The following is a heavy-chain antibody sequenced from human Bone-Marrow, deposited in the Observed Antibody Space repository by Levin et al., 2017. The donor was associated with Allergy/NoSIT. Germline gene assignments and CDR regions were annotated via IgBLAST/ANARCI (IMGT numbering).Heavy chain of an antibody. V-gene: IGHV4-38-2*02. CDR3: VRDGGYQLLPLLSYFDY. J-gene: IGHJ4*02. CDR2: VFRTGTT. CDR1: GYSIRSAYY. Sequence: PSQTLSLTCSVSGYSIRSAYYWGWIRQTPGKGLEWIGSVFRTGTTSYNPSLQSRVTMSRDTSKNHFSLQLRSVTAADTAIYYCVRDGGYQLLPLLSYFDYWGQGVLVTVSS. D-gene: IGHD1-26*01.